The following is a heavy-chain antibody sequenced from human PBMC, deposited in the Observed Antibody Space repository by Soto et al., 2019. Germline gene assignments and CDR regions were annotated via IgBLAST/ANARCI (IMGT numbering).Heavy chain of an antibody. V-gene: IGHV3-66*01. D-gene: IGHD6-19*01. J-gene: IGHJ3*02. CDR2: INVGDNT. Sequence: EVQLVESGGGLVQSGGSLRLSCAASGLTVTNQYMTWVRQALGKGLEWVSIINVGDNTYYADSVKGRFTISRDKSKNTLYLQMNSLRAEDTAVYYCARGMSSGWPYVFDIWGQGTTVTVSS. CDR1: GLTVTNQY. CDR3: ARGMSSGWPYVFDI.